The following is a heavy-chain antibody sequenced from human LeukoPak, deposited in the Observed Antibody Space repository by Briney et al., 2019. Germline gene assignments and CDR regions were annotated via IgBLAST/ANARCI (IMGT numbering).Heavy chain of an antibody. V-gene: IGHV4-39*07. Sequence: SETLSLTCTVSGGSISSSSYYWGWIRQPPGKGLEWIGSIYYSGSTYYNPSLKSRVTISVDTSKNQFSLKLSSVTAADTAVYSRARHDYGDYGAFDSWGQGTLVTVSS. J-gene: IGHJ4*02. CDR1: GGSISSSSYY. D-gene: IGHD4-17*01. CDR2: IYYSGST. CDR3: ARHDYGDYGAFDS.